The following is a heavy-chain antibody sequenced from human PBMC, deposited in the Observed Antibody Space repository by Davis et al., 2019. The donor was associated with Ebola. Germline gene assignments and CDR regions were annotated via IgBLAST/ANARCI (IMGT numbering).Heavy chain of an antibody. CDR3: ARGRRVCSSTSCYFYYYYGMDV. J-gene: IGHJ6*02. V-gene: IGHV3-30-3*01. CDR1: GFTFSSYA. CDR2: ISYDGSNK. Sequence: GESLKISCAASGFTFSSYAMHWVRQAPGKGLEWVAVISYDGSNKYYADSVKGRFTISRDNSKNTLYLQMNSLRAEDTAVYYCARGRRVCSSTSCYFYYYYGMDVWGQGTTVTVSS. D-gene: IGHD2-2*01.